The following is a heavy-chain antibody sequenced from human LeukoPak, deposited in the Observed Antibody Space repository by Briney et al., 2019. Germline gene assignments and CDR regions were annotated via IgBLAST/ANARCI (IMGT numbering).Heavy chain of an antibody. D-gene: IGHD3-22*01. CDR3: ARVFDSSGYSKTPYYGTDV. V-gene: IGHV1-2*02. CDR2: INPNSGGT. Sequence: ASVKVSCEASGYTFTGYYMHWVRQAPGQGLEWMGWINPNSGGTNYAQKFQGRVTMTRDTSISTAYMELSRLRSDDTAVYYCARVFDSSGYSKTPYYGTDVWGQGTTVTVSS. J-gene: IGHJ6*02. CDR1: GYTFTGYY.